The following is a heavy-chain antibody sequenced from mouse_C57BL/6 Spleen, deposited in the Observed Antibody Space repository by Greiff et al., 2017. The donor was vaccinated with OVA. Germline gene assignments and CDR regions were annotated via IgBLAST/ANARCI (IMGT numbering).Heavy chain of an antibody. CDR3: TKIYYDYDERFAY. CDR2: IRNKANNHAT. V-gene: IGHV6-6*01. CDR1: GFTFSDAW. J-gene: IGHJ3*01. D-gene: IGHD2-4*01. Sequence: EVKLVESGGGLVQPGGSMKLSCAASGFTFSDAWMDWVRQSPEKGLEWVAEIRNKANNHATYYAESVKGRFTISRDDSKSSVYLQMNSLRAEDTGIYYCTKIYYDYDERFAYWGQGTLVTVSA.